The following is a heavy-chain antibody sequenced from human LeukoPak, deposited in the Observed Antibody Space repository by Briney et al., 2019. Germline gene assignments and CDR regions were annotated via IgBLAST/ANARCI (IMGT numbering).Heavy chain of an antibody. D-gene: IGHD4/OR15-4a*01. CDR2: TYYRSKWYS. CDR1: GAGVSISTAA. J-gene: IGHJ4*02. CDR3: TRGQAYGGRNFDY. Sequence: SPTLSLTFALSGAGVSISTAAWNWIRQSPTRGLEWLGRTYYRSKWYSDFAEYVKSRITIDPDTSKNQFSQRLNSVTPDETAVYCSTRGQAYGGRNFDYWGQGTLVTVSS. V-gene: IGHV6-1*01.